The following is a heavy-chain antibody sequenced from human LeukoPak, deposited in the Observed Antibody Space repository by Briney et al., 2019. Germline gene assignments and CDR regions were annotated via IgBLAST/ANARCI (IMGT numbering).Heavy chain of an antibody. CDR3: AKDHDYYGLESY. V-gene: IGHV3-30*02. Sequence: GGSLRLSCAAPGFTFISYGMHWVRQAPGKGLEWVAFIAYDGSNKYYADSVKGRFTISRDNSKNTLSLQMDSLRAEDTAVYYCAKDHDYYGLESYWGQGTLVTVSS. D-gene: IGHD3-10*01. CDR2: IAYDGSNK. J-gene: IGHJ4*02. CDR1: GFTFISYG.